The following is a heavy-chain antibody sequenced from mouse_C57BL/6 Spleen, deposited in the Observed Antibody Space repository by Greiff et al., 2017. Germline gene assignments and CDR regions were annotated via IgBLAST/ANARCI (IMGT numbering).Heavy chain of an antibody. CDR1: GYTFTSYW. CDR2: IYPSDSET. D-gene: IGHD2-2*01. CDR3: ARCGGRQVIRGYDLDY. J-gene: IGHJ2*01. V-gene: IGHV1-61*01. Sequence: QVQLQQPGAELVRPGSSVKLSCKASGYTFTSYWMDWVKQRPGQGLEWIGKIYPSDSETHYNQKFKDKATLTVDKSSSTAYMQLSSLTSADSAVYYCARCGGRQVIRGYDLDYWGQGTTLTVSS.